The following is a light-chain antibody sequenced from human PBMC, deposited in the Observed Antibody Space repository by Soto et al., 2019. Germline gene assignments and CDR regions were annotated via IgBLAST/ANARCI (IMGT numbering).Light chain of an antibody. CDR3: QVWNSGSDHVV. J-gene: IGLJ2*01. Sequence: SYELTQPSSVSVAPGETAKLTCGENNIGSQSVHGYRQKPGQAPVVVMSYDKDRPSGIPERFSGSNSGNTATLTINRVEAGDEADYYCQVWNSGSDHVVFGGGTKLTVL. V-gene: IGLV3-21*04. CDR2: YDK. CDR1: NIGSQS.